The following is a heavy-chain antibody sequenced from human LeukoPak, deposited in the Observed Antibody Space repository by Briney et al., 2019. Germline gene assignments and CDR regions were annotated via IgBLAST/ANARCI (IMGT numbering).Heavy chain of an antibody. Sequence: PGGSLRLSCVASGFTFSNAWMNWVRQAPGKGLEWVSYISSSGTTIYYADSVKGRFTISRDNAKNSLYLQMNSLRAEDTAVYYCARRYCSSTSCLIDYWGQGTLVTVSS. CDR3: ARRYCSSTSCLIDY. V-gene: IGHV3-48*04. D-gene: IGHD2-2*01. CDR2: ISSSGTTI. CDR1: GFTFSNAW. J-gene: IGHJ4*02.